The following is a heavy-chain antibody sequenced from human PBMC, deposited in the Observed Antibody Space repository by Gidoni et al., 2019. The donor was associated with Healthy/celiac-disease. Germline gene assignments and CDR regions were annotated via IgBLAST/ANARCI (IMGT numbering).Heavy chain of an antibody. J-gene: IGHJ4*02. V-gene: IGHV3-23*01. CDR2: ISGSGGST. D-gene: IGHD3-22*01. CDR1: GFTFCSYA. CDR3: AKDPPSAIVVILLYFDY. Sequence: EVQLLESGGGLVQPGGVLRLPLSAPGFTFCSYAMSWVRQAPGKGLEWVSAISGSGGSTYYADSVKGRFTISRDNSKNTLYLQMNSLRAEDTAVYYCAKDPPSAIVVILLYFDYWGQGTLVTVSS.